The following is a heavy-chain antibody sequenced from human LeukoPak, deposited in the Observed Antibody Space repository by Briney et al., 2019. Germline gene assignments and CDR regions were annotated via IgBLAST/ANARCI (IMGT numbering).Heavy chain of an antibody. CDR3: ATDFYDST. D-gene: IGHD3-22*01. J-gene: IGHJ5*02. CDR1: GFSFYNAW. Sequence: GGSLRLSCATSGFSFYNAWMNWVRQAPGKGLEWVGRIRSNSDGGTIDYAAPVKGRFTLSRDDSRDTLYLQMNSLQTEDTAVYYCATDFYDSTWGQGTLVTVSS. CDR2: IRSNSDGGTI. V-gene: IGHV3-15*07.